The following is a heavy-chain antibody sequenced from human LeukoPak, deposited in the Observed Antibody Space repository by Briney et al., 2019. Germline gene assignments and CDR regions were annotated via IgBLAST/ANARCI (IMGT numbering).Heavy chain of an antibody. D-gene: IGHD2-2*01. Sequence: ASVNVSCKASGYTFTGYYMHWVRQAPGQGLEWMGWINPNSGGTNYAQKFQGWVTMTRDTSISTAYMELSRLRSDDTAVYYCARSPIEMYCSSTSCYYDWFDPWGQGTLVTVSS. CDR2: INPNSGGT. V-gene: IGHV1-2*04. CDR1: GYTFTGYY. J-gene: IGHJ5*02. CDR3: ARSPIEMYCSSTSCYYDWFDP.